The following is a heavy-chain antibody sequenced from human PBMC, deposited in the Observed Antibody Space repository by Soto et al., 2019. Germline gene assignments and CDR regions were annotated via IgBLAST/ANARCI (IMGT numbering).Heavy chain of an antibody. V-gene: IGHV4-59*08. CDR2: IYYSGST. J-gene: IGHJ6*03. D-gene: IGHD3-3*01. CDR1: GGSISSYY. Sequence: SETLSLTCTVSGGSISSYYWSWIRQPPGKGLEWIGYIYYSGSTNYNPSLKSRVTISVDTSKNQFSLKLSSVTAADTAVYYCARQGSGYYYYYMDVWGKGTTVTVSS. CDR3: ARQGSGYYYYYMDV.